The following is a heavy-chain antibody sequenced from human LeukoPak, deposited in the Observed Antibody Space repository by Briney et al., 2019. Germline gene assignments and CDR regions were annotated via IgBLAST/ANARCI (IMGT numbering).Heavy chain of an antibody. CDR3: ARDQYNYGYVRWFDP. V-gene: IGHV3-23*01. D-gene: IGHD5-18*01. J-gene: IGHJ5*02. CDR1: GFTFSSYA. Sequence: GGSLRLSCAASGFTFSSYAMSWVRQAPGKGLEWVSGISGSDGSTNYADSVKGRFTISRENSKNTLYLQMNSLRAEDTAVYYCARDQYNYGYVRWFDPWGQGTLVTVSS. CDR2: ISGSDGST.